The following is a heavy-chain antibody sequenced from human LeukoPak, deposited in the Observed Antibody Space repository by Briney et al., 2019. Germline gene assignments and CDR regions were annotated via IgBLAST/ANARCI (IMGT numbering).Heavy chain of an antibody. D-gene: IGHD5-12*01. Sequence: ASVKVSCKASGYTFTSYGISWVRQAPGQGLEWMVWISAYNCNTNYAQKLQGRVTLTPDTSTSTAYMELRSLRSDDTAVYYCARDRGFVGSGYDYWGPTAYYFDYWGQGTLVTVSS. J-gene: IGHJ4*02. CDR3: ARDRGFVGSGYDYWGPTAYYFDY. CDR1: GYTFTSYG. V-gene: IGHV1-18*01. CDR2: ISAYNCNT.